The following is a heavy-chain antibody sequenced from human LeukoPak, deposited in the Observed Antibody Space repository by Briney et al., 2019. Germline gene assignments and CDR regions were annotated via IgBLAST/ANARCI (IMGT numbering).Heavy chain of an antibody. CDR3: ARGDSSGYFDY. Sequence: GASVKVSCKASGDTFTSNSMHWVRQAPGQGLEWMGIINPSGGSTLYPQRFQGRVTMTSDTSTSTVYMELSSLRSEDAAVYYCARGDSSGYFDYWGQGTLVTVSS. J-gene: IGHJ4*02. D-gene: IGHD3-22*01. V-gene: IGHV1-46*01. CDR1: GDTFTSNS. CDR2: INPSGGST.